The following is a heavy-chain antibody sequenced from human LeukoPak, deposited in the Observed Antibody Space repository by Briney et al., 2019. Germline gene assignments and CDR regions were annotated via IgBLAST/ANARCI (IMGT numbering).Heavy chain of an antibody. CDR2: ISVDGSNE. CDR1: GFTFSSYG. J-gene: IGHJ4*02. V-gene: IGHV3-30*18. CDR3: AKDWNDALDY. Sequence: GRSLRLSCAASGFTFSSYGMHWVRQAPGKGLEWVAVISVDGSNEYYADSVKGRFTISRDNSKNTLYLQMNSLRPEDTAVYYCAKDWNDALDYWGQGTLVTVSS. D-gene: IGHD1-1*01.